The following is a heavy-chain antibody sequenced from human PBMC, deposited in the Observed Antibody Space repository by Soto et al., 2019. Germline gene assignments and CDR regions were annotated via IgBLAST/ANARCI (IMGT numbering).Heavy chain of an antibody. CDR2: INHLETT. CDR3: ARGGGSDSFDY. V-gene: IGHV4-30-2*01. CDR1: GASITFGGYS. Sequence: PSETLCLTCTVSGASITFGGYSWSWIRQTPGKGLEWIGYINHLETTFYNPSFESRLTLSIDRAKNQFSLKLHSMSAADRAVYFCARGGGSDSFDYWGQGILVTVSS. J-gene: IGHJ4*02. D-gene: IGHD1-26*01.